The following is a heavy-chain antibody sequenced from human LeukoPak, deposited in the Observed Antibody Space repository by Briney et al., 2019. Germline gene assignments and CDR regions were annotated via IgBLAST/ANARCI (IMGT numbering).Heavy chain of an antibody. CDR2: FYYSGST. CDR1: GGSISSYY. CDR3: ARERAAAGHLFDY. V-gene: IGHV4-59*01. D-gene: IGHD6-13*01. Sequence: SETLSLTCTVSGGSISSYYWSWIRQPPGKGLEWIGYFYYSGSTNYNPSLKSRATISVDTSKNQFSLNLSSVTAADTAVYYCARERAAAGHLFDYWGQGTLVTVSS. J-gene: IGHJ4*02.